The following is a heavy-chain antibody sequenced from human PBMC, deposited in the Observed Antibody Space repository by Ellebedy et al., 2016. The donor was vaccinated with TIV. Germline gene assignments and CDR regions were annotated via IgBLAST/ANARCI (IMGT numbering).Heavy chain of an antibody. Sequence: SETLSLXXAVYGGSFSGYYWSWIRQPPGKGLEWIGEINHSGSTNYNPSLKSRVTISVDTSKNQFSLKLSSVTAADTAVYYCARVHYYMDVWGKGTTVTVSS. CDR2: INHSGST. CDR3: ARVHYYMDV. CDR1: GGSFSGYY. J-gene: IGHJ6*03. V-gene: IGHV4-34*01.